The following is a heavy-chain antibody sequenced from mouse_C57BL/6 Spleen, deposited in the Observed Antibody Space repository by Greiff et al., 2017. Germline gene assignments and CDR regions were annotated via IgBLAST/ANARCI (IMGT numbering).Heavy chain of an antibody. J-gene: IGHJ4*01. CDR3: AVGYYYARDY. Sequence: VQLQQSGPELVKPGASVKMSCKASGYTFTDYNMHWVKQSHGKSLEWIGYINPNNGGTSYTQKFKGKATLTVNKSSSTAYMELRSLTSEDSAVYYCAVGYYYARDYWGQGTSVTVSS. CDR2: INPNNGGT. V-gene: IGHV1-22*01. D-gene: IGHD1-1*02. CDR1: GYTFTDYN.